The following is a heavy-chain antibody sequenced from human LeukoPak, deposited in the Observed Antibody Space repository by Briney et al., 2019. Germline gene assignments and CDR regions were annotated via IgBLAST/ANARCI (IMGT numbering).Heavy chain of an antibody. Sequence: ASVKVSCKASGYTFTSYYMHWVRQAPGQGLEWMGWINPNSGGTNYAQKFQGRVTMTRDTSISTAYMELSRLRSDDTAVYYCASMTLWFGESRYYFDYWGQGTLVTVSS. J-gene: IGHJ4*02. CDR1: GYTFTSYY. CDR2: INPNSGGT. D-gene: IGHD3-10*01. CDR3: ASMTLWFGESRYYFDY. V-gene: IGHV1-2*02.